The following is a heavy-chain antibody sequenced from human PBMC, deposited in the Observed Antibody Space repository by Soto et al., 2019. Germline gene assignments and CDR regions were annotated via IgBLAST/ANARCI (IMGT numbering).Heavy chain of an antibody. J-gene: IGHJ6*03. CDR3: ARLSSAAAGFYYYYYMDV. CDR1: GFTFSSYA. CDR2: ISSNGGST. Sequence: GGSLRLSCAASGFTFSSYAMHWVRQAPGKGLEYVSAISSNGGSTYYANSVKGRFTISRDNSKNTLYLQMGSLRAEDMAVYYCARLSSAAAGFYYYYYMDVWGKGTTVTVSS. D-gene: IGHD6-13*01. V-gene: IGHV3-64*01.